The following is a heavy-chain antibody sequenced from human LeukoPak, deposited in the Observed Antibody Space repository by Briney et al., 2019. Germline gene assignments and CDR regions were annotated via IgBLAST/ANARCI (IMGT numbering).Heavy chain of an antibody. D-gene: IGHD3-22*01. J-gene: IGHJ4*02. CDR3: ASHVYYYDSSGFSQFDY. CDR2: IIPIFGTA. V-gene: IGHV1-69*01. CDR1: GGTFSSYA. Sequence: SVKVSCKASGGTFSSYAISWVRQAPGQGLEWMGGIIPIFGTANYAQKFQGRVTITADESTSTAYTELSSLRSEDTAVYYCASHVYYYDSSGFSQFDYWGQGTLVTVSS.